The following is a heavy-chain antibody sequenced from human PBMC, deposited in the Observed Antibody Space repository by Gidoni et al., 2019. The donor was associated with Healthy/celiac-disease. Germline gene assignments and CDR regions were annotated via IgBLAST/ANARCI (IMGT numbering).Heavy chain of an antibody. CDR2: IIPILGIA. D-gene: IGHD5-12*01. V-gene: IGHV1-69*04. Sequence: QVQLVQSGAEVTKPGSSVKVSCKASGGTFSSYAISWVRQAPGQGLEWMGRIIPILGIANYAQKFQGRVTITADKSTSTAYMELSSLRSEDTAVYYCARNLIPTDIVATRGALDYCGQGTLVTVSS. CDR1: GGTFSSYA. J-gene: IGHJ4*02. CDR3: ARNLIPTDIVATRGALDY.